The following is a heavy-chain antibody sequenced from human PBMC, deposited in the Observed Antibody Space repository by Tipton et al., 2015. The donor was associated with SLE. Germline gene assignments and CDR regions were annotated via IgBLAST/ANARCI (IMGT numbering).Heavy chain of an antibody. CDR3: ARHYNLFSAFDS. J-gene: IGHJ4*02. CDR2: IYHTGNT. Sequence: TLSLTCAVSGYSISSGYYWGWIRQPPGKGLEWIGTIYHTGNTYYNPSLKSRVTISVDTSKNQFSLKLSSVTAADTAVYTCARHYNLFSAFDSWGQGTLVTVSS. CDR1: GYSISSGYY. D-gene: IGHD3-3*01. V-gene: IGHV4-38-2*01.